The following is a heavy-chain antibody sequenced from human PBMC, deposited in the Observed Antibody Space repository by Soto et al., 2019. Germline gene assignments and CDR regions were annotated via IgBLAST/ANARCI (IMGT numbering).Heavy chain of an antibody. V-gene: IGHV1-18*01. Sequence: QVQLVQSGGEVKRPGASVKVSCKTLGYSFASFGITWCRQAPGQGLKWMGWISGYTGYANYPERFEDRVTLSTDPSTTTAFMELRSLRSDDTAVYYCARDTRNYFDYWGQGTLVTVSS. CDR2: ISGYTGYA. CDR3: ARDTRNYFDY. J-gene: IGHJ4*02. CDR1: GYSFASFG. D-gene: IGHD2-2*01.